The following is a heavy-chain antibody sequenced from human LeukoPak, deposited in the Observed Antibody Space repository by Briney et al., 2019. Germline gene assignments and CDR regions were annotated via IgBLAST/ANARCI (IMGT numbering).Heavy chain of an antibody. V-gene: IGHV1-46*01. D-gene: IGHD3-16*02. CDR2: INPSGGST. Sequence: ASVKVSCKASGGTFSSYAISWVRQAPGQGLEWMGIINPSGGSTSYAQKFQGRVTMTRDMSTTTDYMEMSSLRSEDTAVYYCARDNSVGDIAWWFDPWGQGPRSPSPQ. J-gene: IGHJ5*02. CDR3: ARDNSVGDIAWWFDP. CDR1: GGTFSSYA.